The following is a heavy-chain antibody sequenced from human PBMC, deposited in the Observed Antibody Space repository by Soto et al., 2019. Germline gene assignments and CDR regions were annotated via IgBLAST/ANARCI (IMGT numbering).Heavy chain of an antibody. J-gene: IGHJ4*02. CDR3: ARDPGVLAEAGWAAYAY. Sequence: QVQLVQSGAEVKKPGASVKVSCKASGYTFSTNAISWVRQAPGQGPEWVGWISPFNGYTNYAQKVQGRVTLFTDTSTCTAYMELRSLRSDDTAVYYCARDPGVLAEAGWAAYAYWGQGTPVTVSS. CDR2: ISPFNGYT. CDR1: GYTFSTNA. V-gene: IGHV1-18*01. D-gene: IGHD2-2*01.